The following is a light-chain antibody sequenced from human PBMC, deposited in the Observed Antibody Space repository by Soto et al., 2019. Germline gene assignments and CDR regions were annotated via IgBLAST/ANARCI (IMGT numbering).Light chain of an antibody. CDR1: SSDVGGYDY. CDR2: DVS. J-gene: IGLJ1*01. V-gene: IGLV2-14*03. Sequence: QSVLTQPASVSGSPGQSITISCTGTSSDVGGYDYVSWYQQHSGKAPKLMIFDVSSRPSGVSNRFSGSKSSNTASLTISGLQAEDEADYYCNSFTSSSTLVFGPGTKVTVL. CDR3: NSFTSSSTLV.